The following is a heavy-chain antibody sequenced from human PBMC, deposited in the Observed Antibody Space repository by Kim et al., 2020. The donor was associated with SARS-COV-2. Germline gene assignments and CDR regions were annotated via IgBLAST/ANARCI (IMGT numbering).Heavy chain of an antibody. CDR3: ARDRVYYYDSSGYRNYWYFDL. Sequence: ASVKVSCKASGYTFTSYYMHWVRQAPGQGLEWMGIINPSGGSTSYAQKFQGRVTMTRDTSTSTVYMELSSLRSEDTSVYYCARDRVYYYDSSGYRNYWYFDLWGRGTLVTVSS. D-gene: IGHD3-22*01. CDR2: INPSGGST. CDR1: GYTFTSYY. J-gene: IGHJ2*01. V-gene: IGHV1-46*01.